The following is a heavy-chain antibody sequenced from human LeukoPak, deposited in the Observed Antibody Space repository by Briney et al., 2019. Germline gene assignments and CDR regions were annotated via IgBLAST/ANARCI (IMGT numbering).Heavy chain of an antibody. V-gene: IGHV1-2*02. Sequence: ASVKVSCKASGYTFTGYYMHWVRQAPGQGLEWMGWINPNSSGTNYAQKFQGRVTMTRDTSISTAYMELSRLRSDDTAVYYCARESYDILTGYPPHWFDPWGQGTLVTVSS. CDR1: GYTFTGYY. CDR3: ARESYDILTGYPPHWFDP. CDR2: INPNSSGT. D-gene: IGHD3-9*01. J-gene: IGHJ5*02.